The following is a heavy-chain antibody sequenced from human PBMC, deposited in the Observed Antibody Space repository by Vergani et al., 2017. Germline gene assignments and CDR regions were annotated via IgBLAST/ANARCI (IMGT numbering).Heavy chain of an antibody. CDR2: IKNTGDST. CDR1: VSTFSSHA. Sequence: EVQLLQSEGAVVQPGGSLRLSCVASVSTFSSHAMSCVLAGPGQGLVWVSSIKNTGDSTHYADSVKGRFTISRDNSKNTLYLQMNSLRVEETPVYYCGRWSDNYTWGQGTLVTVSS. V-gene: IGHV3-23*01. CDR3: GRWSDNYT. J-gene: IGHJ4*02. D-gene: IGHD3-3*01.